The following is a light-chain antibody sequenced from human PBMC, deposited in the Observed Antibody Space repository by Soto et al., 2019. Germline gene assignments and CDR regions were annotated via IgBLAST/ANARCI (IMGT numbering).Light chain of an antibody. Sequence: DIQMTQSPSTLSASVGDRVTITCRASQSISSWLAWYQQKPGKAPKLLIYDASSLESGVPLRFSGSGSETEFTLTITGLQPDDFASYYCQQYNSYTRYTFGQGTKLEIK. CDR2: DAS. CDR3: QQYNSYTRYT. CDR1: QSISSW. V-gene: IGKV1-5*01. J-gene: IGKJ2*01.